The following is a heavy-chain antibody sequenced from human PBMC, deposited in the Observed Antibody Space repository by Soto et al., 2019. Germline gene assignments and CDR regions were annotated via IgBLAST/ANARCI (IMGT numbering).Heavy chain of an antibody. D-gene: IGHD5-12*01. CDR2: VYYTGTT. CDR1: GGSIDSYY. Sequence: SETLSLTCTVSGGSIDSYYWTWIRQPPGKGLEWIGYVYYTGTTTYSPSLKSRVTISVDTSKNQFSLNLRSVTAADTAVYYCARRRDGYDLFDYWGQGALVTVS. V-gene: IGHV4-59*08. J-gene: IGHJ4*02. CDR3: ARRRDGYDLFDY.